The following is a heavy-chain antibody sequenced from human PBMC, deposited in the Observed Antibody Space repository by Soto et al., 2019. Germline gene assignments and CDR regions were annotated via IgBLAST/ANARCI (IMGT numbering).Heavy chain of an antibody. CDR1: GFTFSDYA. CDR3: GRGGFSTNWRFDY. Sequence: QVQLVESGGGVVQPGRSLRLSCAAPGFTFSDYAMHWVRQAPGKGLEWVASIWFDGATKYYADSVKGRFTISRDNSKNTVYLHMNSLRAEDSALYHCGRGGFSTNWRFDYWGQGTLVGVSS. D-gene: IGHD6-13*01. CDR2: IWFDGATK. V-gene: IGHV3-33*01. J-gene: IGHJ4*02.